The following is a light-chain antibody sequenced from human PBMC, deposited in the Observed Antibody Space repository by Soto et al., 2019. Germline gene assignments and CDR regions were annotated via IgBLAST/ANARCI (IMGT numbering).Light chain of an antibody. V-gene: IGLV2-14*01. J-gene: IGLJ2*01. Sequence: QSALTQAASESGSPGQSITISCTGTSSDVGGYKYVSWYELHPGKAPKLMIYEVSNRPSGISNRFSASKSGNTASLTISELQAEDEADYFCSLHTASGCVF. CDR1: SSDVGGYKY. CDR3: SLHTASGCV. CDR2: EVS.